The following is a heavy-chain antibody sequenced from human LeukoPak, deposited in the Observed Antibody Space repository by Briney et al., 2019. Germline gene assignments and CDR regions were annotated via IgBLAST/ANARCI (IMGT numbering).Heavy chain of an antibody. CDR1: GGTFSSYA. CDR2: IIPIFGTA. Sequence: SVKVSCKASGGTFSSYAISWVRQAPGQGLEWMGGIIPIFGTANYAQKFQGRVTITTDESTSTAYMELRSLRSDDTAVYYCARPMGGSYYYGMDVWGQGTTVAVSS. J-gene: IGHJ6*02. CDR3: ARPMGGSYYYGMDV. V-gene: IGHV1-69*05. D-gene: IGHD1-26*01.